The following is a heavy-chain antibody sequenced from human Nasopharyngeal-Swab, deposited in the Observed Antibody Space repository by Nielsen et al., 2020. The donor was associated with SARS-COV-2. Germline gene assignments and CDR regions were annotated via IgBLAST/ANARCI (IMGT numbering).Heavy chain of an antibody. CDR3: ARGPITLRWWFDP. Sequence: SETLSLTCTVSDGSISSYYWSWIRQPAGKRLEWIGRVYSNGSPNYNPSLKSRVTMSADTSKNQFSLKLTSVTAADTAVYYCARGPITLRWWFDPWGQGTLVTVSS. J-gene: IGHJ5*01. D-gene: IGHD2-21*01. CDR2: VYSNGSP. V-gene: IGHV4-4*07. CDR1: DGSISSYY.